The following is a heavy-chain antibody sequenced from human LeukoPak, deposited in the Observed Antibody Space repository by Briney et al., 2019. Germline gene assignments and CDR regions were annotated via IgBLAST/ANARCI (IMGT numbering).Heavy chain of an antibody. CDR1: GYTFTSHF. D-gene: IGHD2-21*01. V-gene: IGHV1-46*01. J-gene: IGHJ3*02. Sequence: GASVKVSCKASGYTFTSHFMHWVRQAPGQGLEWMGIINPRGGSTSYTQKFQGRVTMTRDTSTSTAYMELSSLRSEDTAVYYCARVKSYCDKAALDIWGQGTMVTVSP. CDR2: INPRGGST. CDR3: ARVKSYCDKAALDI.